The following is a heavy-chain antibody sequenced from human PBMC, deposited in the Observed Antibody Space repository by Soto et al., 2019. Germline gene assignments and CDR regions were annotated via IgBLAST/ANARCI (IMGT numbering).Heavy chain of an antibody. D-gene: IGHD3-22*01. CDR1: GHSISADY. J-gene: IGHJ5*02. CDR3: ARDVGGSVVPHWFDP. CDR2: VEASGNT. V-gene: IGHV4-4*07. Sequence: QVQLQDSGPGLVKASETLSLSCTVSGHSISADYWSWIRQPAGKRLEGIGRVEASGNTNYNPSLKSRVTMSVDTSKNQFFLKVRSVTAADTAMYFCARDVGGSVVPHWFDPWGQGALVTVSS.